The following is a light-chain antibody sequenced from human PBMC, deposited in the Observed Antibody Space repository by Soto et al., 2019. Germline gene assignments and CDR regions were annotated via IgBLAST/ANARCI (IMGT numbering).Light chain of an antibody. V-gene: IGKV3-15*01. Sequence: EIVMTPSPATLSVSPGERATLSCRASQSVSSNLSWYQQKPDQTPKLLIYVASTRATAIPARFSGSGSGTKFTLTISSLQSEDFEVYYCQQYNVWPLTFGGGTKVEFK. CDR1: QSVSSN. CDR3: QQYNVWPLT. J-gene: IGKJ4*01. CDR2: VAS.